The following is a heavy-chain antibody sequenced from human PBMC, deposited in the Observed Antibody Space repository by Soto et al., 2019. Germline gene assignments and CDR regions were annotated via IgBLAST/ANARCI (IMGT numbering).Heavy chain of an antibody. CDR3: AKDRRSGTSTEIDC. J-gene: IGHJ4*02. CDR1: GFTFSTYS. V-gene: IGHV3-23*01. CDR2: ISDSGDTT. Sequence: EVQLLESGGGLIQPGGSLRLSCAASGFTFSTYSMTWVRQAPGKGLEWVSGISDSGDTTYYADSVKGRFTISRDNSKNTLFLQMNSLRAEDTAVYYCAKDRRSGTSTEIDCWGQGSLVTVAS. D-gene: IGHD1-26*01.